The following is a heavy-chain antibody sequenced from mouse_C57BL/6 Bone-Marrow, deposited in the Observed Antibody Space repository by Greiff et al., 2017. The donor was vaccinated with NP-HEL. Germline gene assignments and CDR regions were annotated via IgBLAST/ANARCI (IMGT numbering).Heavy chain of an antibody. J-gene: IGHJ4*01. V-gene: IGHV1-7*01. CDR2: INPSSGYT. CDR3: AKFITTVEYAMDY. Sequence: QVQLQQSGAELAKPGASVKLSCKASGYTFTSYWMHWVKQRPGQGLEWIGYINPSSGYTKYNQKFKDKATLTADKSSSTAYMELISLTYEDSAVYYCAKFITTVEYAMDYWGQGTSVTVSS. D-gene: IGHD1-1*01. CDR1: GYTFTSYW.